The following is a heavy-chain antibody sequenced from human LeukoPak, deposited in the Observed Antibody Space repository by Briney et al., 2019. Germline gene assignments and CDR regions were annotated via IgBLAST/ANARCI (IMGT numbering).Heavy chain of an antibody. CDR2: INPNSGGT. J-gene: IGHJ5*02. Sequence: ASVKVSCKASGYTSTGYYMHWVRQAPGQGLEWMGWINPNSGGTNYAQKFQGRVTMTRDTSISKAYMELSRLRSDDTAVYYCARDLVVVPAAINWFDPWGQGTLVTVSS. D-gene: IGHD2-2*01. CDR3: ARDLVVVPAAINWFDP. V-gene: IGHV1-2*02. CDR1: GYTSTGYY.